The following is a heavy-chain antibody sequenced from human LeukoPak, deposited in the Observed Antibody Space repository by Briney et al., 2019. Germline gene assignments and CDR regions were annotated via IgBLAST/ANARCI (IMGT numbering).Heavy chain of an antibody. Sequence: SETLSLTCTVSGGSISSGDYYWSWIRQPPGKGLEWIGYIYYSGSTYYNPSLKSRFTISVDTSRNQFSLKLSSVTAADTAVYYCAREKEGAPDYWGQGTLVTVSS. CDR1: GGSISSGDYY. CDR3: AREKEGAPDY. CDR2: IYYSGST. V-gene: IGHV4-30-4*08. J-gene: IGHJ4*02. D-gene: IGHD1-26*01.